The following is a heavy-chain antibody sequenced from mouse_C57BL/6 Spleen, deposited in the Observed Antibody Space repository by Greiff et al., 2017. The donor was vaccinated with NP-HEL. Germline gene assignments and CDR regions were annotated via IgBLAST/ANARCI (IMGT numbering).Heavy chain of an antibody. J-gene: IGHJ3*01. Sequence: EVQLVESGGGLVKPGGSLKLSCAASGFTFSSYAMSWVRQTPEKRLEWVATISDGGSYTYYPDNVKGRFTISRDNAKNNLYLQMSHLKSEDTAMYYCARGGTGAWFAYWGQGTLVTVSA. D-gene: IGHD3-3*01. CDR2: ISDGGSYT. V-gene: IGHV5-4*01. CDR1: GFTFSSYA. CDR3: ARGGTGAWFAY.